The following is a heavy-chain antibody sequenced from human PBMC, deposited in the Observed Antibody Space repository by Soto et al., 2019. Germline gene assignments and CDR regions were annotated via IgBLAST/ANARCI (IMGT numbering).Heavy chain of an antibody. CDR1: GYTFTSYD. D-gene: IGHD6-19*01. Sequence: QVQLVQSGAEVKKPGASVKVSCKASGYTFTSYDINWVRQATGQGLEWMGWMNPNSGNTGYAQKFHGRVTMTRNTSISTAYMERSSLRSEDTAVYYCARGQWLVRGFDYWGQGTLVTVSS. CDR3: ARGQWLVRGFDY. CDR2: MNPNSGNT. V-gene: IGHV1-8*01. J-gene: IGHJ4*02.